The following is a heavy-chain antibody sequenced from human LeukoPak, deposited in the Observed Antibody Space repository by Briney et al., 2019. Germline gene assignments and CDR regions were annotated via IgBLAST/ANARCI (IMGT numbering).Heavy chain of an antibody. V-gene: IGHV4-39*07. Sequence: PSETLSLTCTVSGGSISSSSYYWGWIRQPPGKWLEWIGSIYYSGSTYYNPSLKSRVTISVDTSKNQFSLKLSSVTAADTAVYYCARHPPGPGIAAAGDYRGQGTLVTVSS. J-gene: IGHJ4*02. CDR2: IYYSGST. D-gene: IGHD6-13*01. CDR3: ARHPPGPGIAAAGDY. CDR1: GGSISSSSYY.